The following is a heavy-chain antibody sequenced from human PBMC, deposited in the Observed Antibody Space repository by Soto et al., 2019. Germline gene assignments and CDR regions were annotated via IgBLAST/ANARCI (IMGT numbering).Heavy chain of an antibody. Sequence: SETLSLTCTVSGGSISSYYWSLIRQPPGKGLEWIGYIYYSGSTNYNPSLKSRVTISVDTSKNQFSLKLSSVTAADTAVYYCARTYYDILTGYYFDYWGQGTLLTVSS. CDR3: ARTYYDILTGYYFDY. J-gene: IGHJ4*02. CDR1: GGSISSYY. CDR2: IYYSGST. D-gene: IGHD3-9*01. V-gene: IGHV4-59*08.